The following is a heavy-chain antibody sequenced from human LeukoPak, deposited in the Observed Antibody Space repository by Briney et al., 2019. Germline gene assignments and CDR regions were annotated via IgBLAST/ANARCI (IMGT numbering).Heavy chain of an antibody. Sequence: PGGSLRLSCATFGFTLSDHYMDWVRQAPGKGLEWVSCISSSSTYIYYSDSVRGRFAISRGNAKNSLYLQMNSLRAEDTAVYYCVRENHGSFDYWGQGSLVTVSS. CDR2: ISSSSTYI. D-gene: IGHD1-14*01. CDR1: GFTLSDHY. V-gene: IGHV3-21*01. CDR3: VRENHGSFDY. J-gene: IGHJ4*02.